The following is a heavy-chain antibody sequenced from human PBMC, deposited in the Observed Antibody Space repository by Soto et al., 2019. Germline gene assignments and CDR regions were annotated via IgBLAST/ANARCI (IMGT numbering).Heavy chain of an antibody. CDR3: VRXWFGEFH. J-gene: IGHJ4*02. Sequence: GGSLRLSCAASGFTFKKCWMHWVRQVPGKGLVWVSHITNDGRRTNYADSVKGRFTISRDNAKNTLYLQMNSLRAEDTAVYYCVRXWFGEFHWGQGTLVTVSS. CDR2: ITNDGRRT. V-gene: IGHV3-74*01. D-gene: IGHD3-10*01. CDR1: GFTFKKCW.